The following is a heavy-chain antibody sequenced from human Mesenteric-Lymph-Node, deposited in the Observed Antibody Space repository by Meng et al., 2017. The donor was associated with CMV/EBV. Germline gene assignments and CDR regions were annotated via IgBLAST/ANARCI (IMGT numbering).Heavy chain of an antibody. Sequence: GGSLRLSCAGAGLSFSTSAMNWVRQAPGKGLEWVSGISGGGGSTYYAGSVKGRFTISRDSSGGTVYLQMNSLRAEDTALYYCANFPPRITMTVPGRSTAFDIWGQGTMVTVSS. D-gene: IGHD3-22*01. J-gene: IGHJ3*02. CDR2: ISGGGGST. CDR3: ANFPPRITMTVPGRSTAFDI. CDR1: GLSFSTSA. V-gene: IGHV3-23*01.